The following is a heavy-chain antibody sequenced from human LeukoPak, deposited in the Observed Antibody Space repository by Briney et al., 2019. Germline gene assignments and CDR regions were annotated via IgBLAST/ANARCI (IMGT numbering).Heavy chain of an antibody. J-gene: IGHJ4*02. CDR2: IYYSGST. V-gene: IGHV4-59*08. Sequence: SETLSLTCTVSGGSINSYYWSWIRQPPGKGLEWIGYIYYSGSTNYNPSLKSRVTISVDTSENQFSLKLSSVTAADTAVYYCARGGDILTGYYRFDYWGQGTLVTVSS. D-gene: IGHD3-9*01. CDR3: ARGGDILTGYYRFDY. CDR1: GGSINSYY.